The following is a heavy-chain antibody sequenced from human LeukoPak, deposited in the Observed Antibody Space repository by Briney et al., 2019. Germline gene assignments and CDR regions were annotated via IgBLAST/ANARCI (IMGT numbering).Heavy chain of an antibody. CDR1: GFTFSSYG. V-gene: IGHV3-33*01. D-gene: IGHD5-18*01. Sequence: GGSLRLSCAASGFTFSSYGMHWVRQAPGKGLEWVAVIWYDGSNKYYADSVKGRFTISRDNSKNTLYLQMNSLRAEDTAVYYCARLNLGYGYFLEATKRDYWGQGTLVTVSS. CDR2: IWYDGSNK. J-gene: IGHJ4*02. CDR3: ARLNLGYGYFLEATKRDY.